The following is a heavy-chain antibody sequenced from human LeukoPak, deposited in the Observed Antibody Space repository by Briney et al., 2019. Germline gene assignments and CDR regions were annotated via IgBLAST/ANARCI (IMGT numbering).Heavy chain of an antibody. CDR1: GGSISSGAYY. CDR3: ARGFQFSGSYYVFAFDI. CDR2: INHSGST. J-gene: IGHJ3*02. Sequence: PSQTLSLTCIVSGGSISSGAYYWSWIRQPPGKGLEWIGEINHSGSTNYNPSLKSRVTISVDTSKNQFSLKLSSVTAADTAVYYCARGFQFSGSYYVFAFDIWGQGTMVTVSS. V-gene: IGHV4-30-2*01. D-gene: IGHD1-26*01.